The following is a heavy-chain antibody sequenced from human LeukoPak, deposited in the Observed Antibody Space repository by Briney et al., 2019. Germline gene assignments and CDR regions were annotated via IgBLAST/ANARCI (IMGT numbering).Heavy chain of an antibody. D-gene: IGHD6-19*01. CDR3: ARTREQWQVLDY. J-gene: IGHJ4*02. CDR1: GLIFSNYG. V-gene: IGHV3-30*03. Sequence: GGSLRLSCAASGLIFSNYGMHWVRQAPGKGLEWVGVISHEGSNKYYADSVKGRFTISRDNSKNMVYLQMNSLRAEDTAVYYCARTREQWQVLDYWGQGTLVTVSS. CDR2: ISHEGSNK.